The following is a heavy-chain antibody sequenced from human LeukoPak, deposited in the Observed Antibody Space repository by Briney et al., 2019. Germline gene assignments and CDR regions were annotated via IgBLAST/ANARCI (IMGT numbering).Heavy chain of an antibody. V-gene: IGHV4-59*01. D-gene: IGHD3-22*01. J-gene: IGHJ3*02. CDR1: GGSISSYY. Sequence: PSETLSLTCTLSGGSISSYYWSASPHPPGKGLEWIGYIYFSGSTNYHPSLKSRVTISVDTSKNQFSLKLSSVTAADTAVYYCARAMIDDAFDIWGRGTMVTVSS. CDR3: ARAMIDDAFDI. CDR2: IYFSGST.